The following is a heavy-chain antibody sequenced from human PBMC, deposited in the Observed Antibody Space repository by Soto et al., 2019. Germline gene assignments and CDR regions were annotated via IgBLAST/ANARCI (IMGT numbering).Heavy chain of an antibody. CDR3: ARGLKNYYESSNYYPPHDY. J-gene: IGHJ4*02. CDR1: GYIFSDYY. Sequence: GASVKVSCKASGYIFSDYYIHWVRQAPGHGLEWMGWINPKSGGTKYAQKFQGRVTMTGDTSISTAYMELSRLRSDDTAVYSCARGLKNYYESSNYYPPHDYWGQGTQVTVSS. V-gene: IGHV1-2*02. D-gene: IGHD3-22*01. CDR2: INPKSGGT.